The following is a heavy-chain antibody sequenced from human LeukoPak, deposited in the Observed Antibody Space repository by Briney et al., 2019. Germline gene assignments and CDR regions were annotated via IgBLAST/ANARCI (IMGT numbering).Heavy chain of an antibody. V-gene: IGHV4-39*07. J-gene: IGHJ6*03. Sequence: SETLSLTCTVSGGSISSSDYYWGWIRQPPGKGLEWIASIYYSGTTHYNPSHQSRVTMSVDTSKNQFSLKLSSVTAADTAVYYCARGLTENYYYYMDVWGKGTTVTVSS. CDR3: ARGLTENYYYYMDV. D-gene: IGHD1-14*01. CDR1: GGSISSSDYY. CDR2: IYYSGTT.